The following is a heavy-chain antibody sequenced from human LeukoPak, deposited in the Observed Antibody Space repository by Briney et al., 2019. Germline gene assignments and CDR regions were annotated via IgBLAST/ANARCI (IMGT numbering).Heavy chain of an antibody. D-gene: IGHD3-16*02. CDR3: ARVDQRISFYFDY. J-gene: IGHJ4*02. CDR2: LNPHNGDT. CDR1: GYTFTCYY. Sequence: ASVKVSCKASGYTFTCYYMHWVRQAPGQGLEWMGWLNPHNGDTNYVHKFQGTVTMTRDTSISTAFMELSSLRSDDTAVYYCARVDQRISFYFDYWGQGTLITVSS. V-gene: IGHV1-2*07.